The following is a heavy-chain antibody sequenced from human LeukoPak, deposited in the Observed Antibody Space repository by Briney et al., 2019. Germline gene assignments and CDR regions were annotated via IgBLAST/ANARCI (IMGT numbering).Heavy chain of an antibody. CDR3: ARVRPQLERRDDAFDI. CDR2: ISAYNGNT. CDR1: GYTFTSYG. V-gene: IGHV1-18*01. D-gene: IGHD1-1*01. Sequence: ASVKVSCKASGYTFTSYGISWVRQAPGQGLEWMGWISAYNGNTNYAQKLQGRVTMTTDTSTSTAYMELRSLRSEDTAVYYCARVRPQLERRDDAFDIWGQGTMVTVSS. J-gene: IGHJ3*02.